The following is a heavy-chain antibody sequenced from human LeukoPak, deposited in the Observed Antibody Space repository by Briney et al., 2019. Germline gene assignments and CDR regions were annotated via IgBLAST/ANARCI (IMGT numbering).Heavy chain of an antibody. CDR1: GFTFSSYT. D-gene: IGHD3-16*01. V-gene: IGHV3-30-3*01. CDR2: ISSDGSTK. Sequence: PGGSLRLSCAASGFTFSSYTMHWVRQAPGKGLEWVAVISSDGSTKYYADSVKGRFTISRDNSKNTLDLQMNSLRAEDTAVYYCARDFSGGFDNWGQGTLVTVSS. CDR3: ARDFSGGFDN. J-gene: IGHJ4*02.